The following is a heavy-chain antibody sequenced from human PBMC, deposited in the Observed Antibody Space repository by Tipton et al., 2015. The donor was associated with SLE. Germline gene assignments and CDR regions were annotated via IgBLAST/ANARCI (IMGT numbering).Heavy chain of an antibody. Sequence: LRLSCTVSGYSISSGFYWDWIRQPPGKGLEWIGNIYHSGSTFYNPSLKSRVTISVDTSKNQFSLKLSSVTAADTAVYYCARGDGYNFDYWGQGTLVTVSS. J-gene: IGHJ4*02. CDR3: ARGDGYNFDY. D-gene: IGHD5-24*01. CDR2: IYHSGST. V-gene: IGHV4-38-2*02. CDR1: GYSISSGFY.